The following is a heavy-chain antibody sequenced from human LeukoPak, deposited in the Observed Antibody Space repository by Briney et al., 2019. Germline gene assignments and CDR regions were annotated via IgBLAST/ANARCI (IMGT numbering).Heavy chain of an antibody. Sequence: SETLSLTCAVYGGSFSGYYWSWTRQPPGKGLEWIGEINHSGSTNYNPSLKSRVTISVDTSKNQFSLKLSSVTAADTAVYYCARGYTVTTRAFPFDYWGQGTLVTVSS. CDR3: ARGYTVTTRAFPFDY. CDR2: INHSGST. CDR1: GGSFSGYY. V-gene: IGHV4-34*01. D-gene: IGHD4-17*01. J-gene: IGHJ4*02.